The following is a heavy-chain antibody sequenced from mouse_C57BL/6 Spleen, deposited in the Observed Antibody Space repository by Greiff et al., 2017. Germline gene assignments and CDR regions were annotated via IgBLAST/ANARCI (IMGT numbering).Heavy chain of an antibody. D-gene: IGHD1-1*01. CDR3: ARNCGSSYGFAY. J-gene: IGHJ3*01. CDR1: GYTFTSYT. V-gene: IGHV1-4*01. CDR2: INPSSGYT. Sequence: QVQLKQSGAELARPGASVKMSCKASGYTFTSYTMHWVKQRPGPGLEWIGYINPSSGYTKYNQKFKDKATLTADKSSSTAFMQLSSLTSEDSTVYYCARNCGSSYGFAYWGQGTLVTVSA.